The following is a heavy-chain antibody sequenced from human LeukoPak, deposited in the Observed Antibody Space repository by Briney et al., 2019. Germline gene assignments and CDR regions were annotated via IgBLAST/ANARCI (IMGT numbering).Heavy chain of an antibody. CDR1: GYTFNSYD. J-gene: IGHJ5*02. V-gene: IGHV1-8*01. Sequence: ASVKVSCKASGYTFNSYDINWVRQATGQGLEWMGWMNPNTGNTGYGERFQGRVTMTGDNSISTAYMELSSLTSEDMAVYYCARGGAGNYYKRDGLFDPWGQGTVVTVSS. D-gene: IGHD3-10*01. CDR2: MNPNTGNT. CDR3: ARGGAGNYYKRDGLFDP.